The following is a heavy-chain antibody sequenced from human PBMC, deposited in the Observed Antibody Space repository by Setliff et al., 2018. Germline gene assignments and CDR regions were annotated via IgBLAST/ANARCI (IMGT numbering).Heavy chain of an antibody. J-gene: IGHJ1*01. Sequence: HPGGSLRLSCAASGFTFSSYSMNWVRQAPGKGLEWVSAISASGRTTYSADSVKGRFTISRDNSKNTLSLQMNSLRAEDTAIYYCATYYYGLGYQYWGQGSLVTVSS. D-gene: IGHD3-10*01. CDR2: ISASGRTT. CDR3: ATYYYGLGYQY. V-gene: IGHV3-23*01. CDR1: GFTFSSYS.